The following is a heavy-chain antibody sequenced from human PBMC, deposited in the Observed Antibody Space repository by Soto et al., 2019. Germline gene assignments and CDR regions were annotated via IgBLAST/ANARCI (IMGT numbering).Heavy chain of an antibody. J-gene: IGHJ1*01. CDR2: TYYSGST. CDR1: GGSIRSGGYY. Sequence: QVQLQESGPGLVKPSQTLSLTCTVSGGSIRSGGYYWSWIRQHPGKGLEWIGYTYYSGSTYYNPSLKSRVSSSVHTSKNKLSPKLSSVTAADTAVYYCPAEGLELRGQGFQHWGQGTLVTVSS. D-gene: IGHD1-7*01. CDR3: PAEGLELRGQGFQH. V-gene: IGHV4-31*03.